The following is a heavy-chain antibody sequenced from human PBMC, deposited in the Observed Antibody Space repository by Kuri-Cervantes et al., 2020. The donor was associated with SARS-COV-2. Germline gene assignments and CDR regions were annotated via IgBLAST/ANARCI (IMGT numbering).Heavy chain of an antibody. CDR1: GFTFSNHG. CDR3: VIGAGGNS. D-gene: IGHD3-16*01. Sequence: GESLKISCAASGFTFSNHGMHWVRQAPGKGLEWVAVIWYDGSNKYYADSVKGRFTISRDNSKNTLYLQMNSLRDEDTAIYYCVIGAGGNSWCQGTLVTVSS. J-gene: IGHJ4*02. V-gene: IGHV3-33*08. CDR2: IWYDGSNK.